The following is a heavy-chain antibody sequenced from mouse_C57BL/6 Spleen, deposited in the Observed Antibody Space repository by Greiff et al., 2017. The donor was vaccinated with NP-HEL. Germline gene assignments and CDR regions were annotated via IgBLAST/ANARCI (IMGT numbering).Heavy chain of an antibody. D-gene: IGHD2-4*01. V-gene: IGHV5-6*01. CDR1: GFTFSSYG. Sequence: EVQVVESGGDLVKPGGSLKLSCAASGFTFSSYGMSWVRQTPDKRLEWVATISSGGSYTYYPDSVKGRFTISRDNAKNTLYLQMSSLKSEDTAMYYGARGDYDGYAMDYWGQGTSVTVSS. J-gene: IGHJ4*01. CDR3: ARGDYDGYAMDY. CDR2: ISSGGSYT.